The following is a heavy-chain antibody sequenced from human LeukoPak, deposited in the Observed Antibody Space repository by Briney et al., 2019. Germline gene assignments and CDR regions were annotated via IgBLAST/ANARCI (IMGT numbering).Heavy chain of an antibody. Sequence: GGSLRLSCAASGFTFSSYAMSWVRQAPGKGLEWVSAISGSGGSTYYADSVKGRFTISRDNSKNTLYLQMNSLRAEDTAVYYCAKGYDFWSGYYGYFQHWGQGTLVTVSS. V-gene: IGHV3-23*01. D-gene: IGHD3-3*01. CDR3: AKGYDFWSGYYGYFQH. CDR2: ISGSGGST. CDR1: GFTFSSYA. J-gene: IGHJ1*01.